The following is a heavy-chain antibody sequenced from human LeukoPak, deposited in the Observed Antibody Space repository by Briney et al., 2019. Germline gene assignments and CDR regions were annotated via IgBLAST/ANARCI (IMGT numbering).Heavy chain of an antibody. CDR2: INHSGST. CDR1: GESFSGYY. D-gene: IGHD6-19*01. J-gene: IGHJ6*02. CDR3: ARACLAVAGTRNYYYYYGMDV. V-gene: IGHV4-34*01. Sequence: SETLSLTCAVYGESFSGYYWSWIRQPPGKGLEWIGEINHSGSTNYNPSLKSRVTISVDTSKNQFSLKLSSVTTADTAVYYCARACLAVAGTRNYYYYYGMDVWGQGTTVTVSS.